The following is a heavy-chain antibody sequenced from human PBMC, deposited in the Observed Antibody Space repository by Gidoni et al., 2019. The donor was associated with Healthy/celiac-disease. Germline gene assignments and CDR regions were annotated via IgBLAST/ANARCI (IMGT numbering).Heavy chain of an antibody. D-gene: IGHD6-19*01. Sequence: QVQLVQSGAEVKKPGSSVKVSCKASGGTFSSYTISWVRQAPGQGLEWMGRIIPILGIANYAQKFQGRVTITADKSTSTAYMELSSLRSEDTAVYYCARGVGEYSSGWYGVYFDYWGQGTLVTVSS. V-gene: IGHV1-69*02. CDR2: IIPILGIA. CDR3: ARGVGEYSSGWYGVYFDY. J-gene: IGHJ4*02. CDR1: GGTFSSYT.